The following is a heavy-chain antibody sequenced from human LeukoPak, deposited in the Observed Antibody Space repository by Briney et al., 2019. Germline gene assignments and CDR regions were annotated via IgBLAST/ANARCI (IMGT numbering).Heavy chain of an antibody. CDR3: ATSAPRELWLLY. J-gene: IGHJ4*02. Sequence: GASVKVSCKASGYTFTSYDINWVRQATGQGLEWMGWMNPNSGNTGYAQKFQGRVTITSNTSISTPYMELSTLRSEDTAVYYCATSAPRELWLLYWGQGTLVTVSS. V-gene: IGHV1-8*01. D-gene: IGHD5-18*01. CDR2: MNPNSGNT. CDR1: GYTFTSYD.